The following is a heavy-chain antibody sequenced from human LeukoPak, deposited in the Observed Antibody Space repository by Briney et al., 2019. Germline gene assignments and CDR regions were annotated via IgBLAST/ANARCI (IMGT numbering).Heavy chain of an antibody. CDR2: IYYSGST. Sequence: PSETLSLTCTVSGGSISSSSYYWGWLRQPPGKGLEWIGSIYYSGSTYYNPSLKSRVTISVDTSKNQFSLKLSSVTAADTAVYYCAADRRYYDSSGYYTSIWGQGTMVTVSS. J-gene: IGHJ3*02. V-gene: IGHV4-39*07. CDR1: GGSISSSSYY. CDR3: AADRRYYDSSGYYTSI. D-gene: IGHD3-22*01.